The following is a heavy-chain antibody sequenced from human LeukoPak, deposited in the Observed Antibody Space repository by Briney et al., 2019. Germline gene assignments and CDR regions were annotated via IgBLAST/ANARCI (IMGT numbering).Heavy chain of an antibody. CDR1: RLTFRSYA. J-gene: IGHJ4*02. D-gene: IGHD3-10*01. CDR3: ARAYGSGSYYIDY. V-gene: IGHV3-30-3*01. CDR2: ISYDGSNK. Sequence: GGSLGPSCAALRLTFRSYAMHWVRQAPGKGLEWVAVISYDGSNKYYADSVKGRFTISRDNPKNTLYLQMNSLRAEDTAVYYCARAYGSGSYYIDYWGQGTLVTVSS.